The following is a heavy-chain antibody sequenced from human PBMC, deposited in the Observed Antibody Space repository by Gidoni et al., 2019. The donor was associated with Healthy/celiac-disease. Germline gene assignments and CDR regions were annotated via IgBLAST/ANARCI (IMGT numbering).Heavy chain of an antibody. CDR3: AKDLGVTGDYAVFDY. CDR1: GFTFSRYA. D-gene: IGHD4-17*01. Sequence: EVQLLESGGGLVQPGGSLRLSCAASGFTFSRYAMSWVRQAPGKGLEWVSAISGSGGSTYYADSVKGRFTISRDNSKNTLYLQMNSLRAEDTAVYYCAKDLGVTGDYAVFDYWGQGTLVTVSS. CDR2: ISGSGGST. V-gene: IGHV3-23*01. J-gene: IGHJ4*02.